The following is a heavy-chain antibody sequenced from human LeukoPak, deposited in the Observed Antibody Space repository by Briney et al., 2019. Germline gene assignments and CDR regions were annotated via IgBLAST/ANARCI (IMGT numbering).Heavy chain of an antibody. CDR3: ARGWFRGYSYGYRADFDY. CDR2: INHSGST. D-gene: IGHD5-18*01. CDR1: GGSFSGYY. V-gene: IGHV4-34*01. J-gene: IGHJ4*02. Sequence: SETLSLTCAVYGGSFSGYYWSWIRQPPGKGLEWIGEINHSGSTNYNPSLKSRVTISVDTSKNQFSLKLSSVTAADTAVYYCARGWFRGYSYGYRADFDYWGQGTLVTVSS.